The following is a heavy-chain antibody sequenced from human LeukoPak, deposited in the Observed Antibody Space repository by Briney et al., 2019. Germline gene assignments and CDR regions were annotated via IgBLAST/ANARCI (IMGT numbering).Heavy chain of an antibody. CDR2: ISVSGTNT. CDR3: ARDRGSSCLDV. Sequence: GSLRLSRAASGFTFSNYAMRWVRQAPGKGLEWVSAISVSGTNTYYADFVKGRFTVSRDNAKNTLYLQMNSLRAEDTAVYYCARDRGSSCLDVWGKGTTVTVSS. V-gene: IGHV3-23*01. J-gene: IGHJ6*04. D-gene: IGHD6-13*01. CDR1: GFTFSNYA.